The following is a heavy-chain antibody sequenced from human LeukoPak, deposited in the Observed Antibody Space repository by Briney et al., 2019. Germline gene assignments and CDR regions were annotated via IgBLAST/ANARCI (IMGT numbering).Heavy chain of an antibody. D-gene: IGHD3-10*01. J-gene: IGHJ4*02. CDR3: AKTYYYGSGSYPRGDY. V-gene: IGHV3-23*01. CDR2: ISGSGGST. CDR1: GFTFSSYA. Sequence: GGSLRPSCAASGFTFSSYAMSWVRQAPGKGLEWVSAISGSGGSTYYADSVKGRFTISRDNSKNTLYLQMNSLRAEDTAVYYCAKTYYYGSGSYPRGDYWGQGTLVTVSS.